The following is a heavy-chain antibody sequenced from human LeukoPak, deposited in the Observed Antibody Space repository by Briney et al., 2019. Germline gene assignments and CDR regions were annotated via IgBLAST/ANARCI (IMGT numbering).Heavy chain of an antibody. J-gene: IGHJ4*02. CDR1: GFTFDDYA. CDR3: AKGELFDY. D-gene: IGHD3-10*01. CDR2: ISWNSGSI. V-gene: IGHV3-9*01. Sequence: PGGSLRLSCAASGFTFDDYAMHWVRHAPGKGLEWVSGISWNSGSIGYADSVKGRFTISRDNAKNSLYLQMNSLRAEDTALYYCAKGELFDYWGQGTLVTVSS.